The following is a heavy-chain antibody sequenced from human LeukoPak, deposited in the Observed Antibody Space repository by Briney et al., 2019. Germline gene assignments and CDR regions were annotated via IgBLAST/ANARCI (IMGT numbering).Heavy chain of an antibody. CDR3: AKAQSIAASSGYDY. CDR1: GFLFSGYA. J-gene: IGHJ4*02. CDR2: IRYDGSNK. D-gene: IGHD6-6*01. Sequence: GGSLRLSCAASGFLFSGYAMHWVRQAPGKGLEWVAFIRYDGSNKYYADSVKGRFTISRDNSKNTLYLQMNSLRAEDTAVYYCAKAQSIAASSGYDYWGQGTLSPSPQ. V-gene: IGHV3-30*02.